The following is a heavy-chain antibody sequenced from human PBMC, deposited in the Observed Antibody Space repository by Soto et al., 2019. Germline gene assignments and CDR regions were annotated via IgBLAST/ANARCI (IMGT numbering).Heavy chain of an antibody. V-gene: IGHV4-34*01. CDR1: GGSLSGYY. CDR2: IKDGGYT. CDR3: ARGQEGVVATH. J-gene: IGHJ4*02. D-gene: IGHD5-12*01. Sequence: QVQLPQWGAGLLKPSETLSLNCAVNGGSLSGYYWSWIRQPPGKGLEWIGEIKDGGYTNYSPSLKSRATISSDTSNNQFSLRLNSVTAADTGLYYCARGQEGVVATHWDQGALVTVSS.